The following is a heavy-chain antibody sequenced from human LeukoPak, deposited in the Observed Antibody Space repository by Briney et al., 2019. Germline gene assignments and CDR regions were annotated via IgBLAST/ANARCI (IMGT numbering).Heavy chain of an antibody. D-gene: IGHD1-26*01. CDR1: GGTFSSYA. V-gene: IGHV1-46*01. Sequence: ASVKVSCKASGGTFSSYAISWVRQAPGQGLEWMGVINPSGGATNYAQKFQGRVTMTRDMSTSTVYMELSSLTSDDTAVYFCARDGEHLMGTTPFDYWGRGTRVTVSS. CDR3: ARDGEHLMGTTPFDY. J-gene: IGHJ4*02. CDR2: INPSGGAT.